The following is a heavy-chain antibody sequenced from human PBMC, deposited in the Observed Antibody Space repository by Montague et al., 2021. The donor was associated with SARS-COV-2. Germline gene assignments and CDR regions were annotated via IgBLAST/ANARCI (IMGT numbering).Heavy chain of an antibody. J-gene: IGHJ3*02. V-gene: IGHV2-70*11. CDR2: IDWDDDK. Sequence: PALVKPTQTLTLTCTFSGFSLNTGGMSVSWIRQPPGKALEWLARIDWDDDKYYITSLKTRLTISKDTSKNQVVLTMTNMDPVDTATYYCARIYGGLLISNDAFDIWGQGTMVTVSS. CDR1: GFSLNTGGMS. D-gene: IGHD2/OR15-2a*01. CDR3: ARIYGGLLISNDAFDI.